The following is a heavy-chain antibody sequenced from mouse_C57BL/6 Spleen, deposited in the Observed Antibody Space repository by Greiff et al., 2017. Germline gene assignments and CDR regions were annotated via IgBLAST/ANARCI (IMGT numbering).Heavy chain of an antibody. CDR3: ARSYYSNYVGY. CDR2: IHPNSGST. CDR1: GYTFTSYW. V-gene: IGHV1-64*01. J-gene: IGHJ2*01. D-gene: IGHD2-5*01. Sequence: QVQLKQPGAELVKPGASVKLSCKASGYTFTSYWLHWVKQRPGQGLEWIGMIHPNSGSTNYNAKFKSKATLTVDKSTSAAYMQLSSLTSEDSAVYYCARSYYSNYVGYWGQGTTLTVSS.